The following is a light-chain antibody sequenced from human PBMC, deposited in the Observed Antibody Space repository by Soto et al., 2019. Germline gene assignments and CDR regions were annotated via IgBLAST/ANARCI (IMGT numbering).Light chain of an antibody. CDR2: LGS. V-gene: IGKV2-28*01. Sequence: DIVMTQSPLSLPVTPGEPASISCRSSQSLLHSNGYNYLDWYLQKPGQSPQLLIYLGSNRASGVXDXFGGSGSGTDFTLKISRVEAEDVGVYYCMQALRTPAAFGQGTKLEIK. CDR1: QSLLHSNGYNY. J-gene: IGKJ2*01. CDR3: MQALRTPAA.